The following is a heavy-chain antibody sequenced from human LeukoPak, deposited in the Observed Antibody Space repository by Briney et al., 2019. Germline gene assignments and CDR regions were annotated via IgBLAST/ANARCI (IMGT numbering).Heavy chain of an antibody. Sequence: PGGSLRLSCAASGFSFSTYNMNWVRQAPGQRLEWVSSITSGSSYIYYADSVKGRFTISRDNAKNSLYLQMNSLRAEDTAVYYCAREVTMVRGVIVPLDAFDIWGQGTMVTVSS. CDR2: ITSGSSYI. V-gene: IGHV3-21*01. CDR3: AREVTMVRGVIVPLDAFDI. D-gene: IGHD3-10*01. CDR1: GFSFSTYN. J-gene: IGHJ3*02.